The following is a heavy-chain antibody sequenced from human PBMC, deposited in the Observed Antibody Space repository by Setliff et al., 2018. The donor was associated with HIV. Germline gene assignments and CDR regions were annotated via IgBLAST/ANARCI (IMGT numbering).Heavy chain of an antibody. V-gene: IGHV4-39*01. D-gene: IGHD3-10*01. Sequence: SATLSLTCTVSGGSISSSSYYWGWIRQPPGKGLEWIGSIYYSGSTYYNPSLKSRVTISVDTSKNQFSLKLSSVTAADTAVYYCARHINYYGAGRFAHWFDPWGQGTLVTVSS. CDR1: GGSISSSSYY. J-gene: IGHJ5*02. CDR3: ARHINYYGAGRFAHWFDP. CDR2: IYYSGST.